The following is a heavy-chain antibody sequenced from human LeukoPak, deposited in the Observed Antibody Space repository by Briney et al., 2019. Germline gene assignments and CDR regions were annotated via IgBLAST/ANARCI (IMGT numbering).Heavy chain of an antibody. D-gene: IGHD3-3*01. CDR1: GVSFSGYY. CDR2: INHSGST. J-gene: IGHJ4*02. V-gene: IGHV4-34*01. CDR3: AREPYDFWGGYSGRANFDY. Sequence: SETLSLTCAVSGVSFSGYYWSWIRQPPGKGLEWVGEINHSGSTNYNPYLKSRVTISVDTSKIQFSMKRSSVTAADTAVYYCAREPYDFWGGYSGRANFDYWGQGTLVTVSS.